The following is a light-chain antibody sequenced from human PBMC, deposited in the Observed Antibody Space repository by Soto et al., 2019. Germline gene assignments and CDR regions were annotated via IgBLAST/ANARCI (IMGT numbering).Light chain of an antibody. CDR2: EGS. CDR1: SSDVGSYNL. CDR3: CSYAVGGTFV. Sequence: QSALTQPASVSGSPGQSITISCTGTSSDVGSYNLVSWYQQHPGKAPKLMIYEGSKRPSGVSNRFSGSKSSNTASLTISGLQAEDEADYYCCSYAVGGTFVFGGGTKVTVL. J-gene: IGLJ2*01. V-gene: IGLV2-23*03.